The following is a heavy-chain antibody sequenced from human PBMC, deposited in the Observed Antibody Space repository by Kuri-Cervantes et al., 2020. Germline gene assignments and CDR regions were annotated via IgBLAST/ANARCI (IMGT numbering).Heavy chain of an antibody. D-gene: IGHD3-10*01. V-gene: IGHV3-21*01. CDR3: ARDHSLRGVKYYFDY. J-gene: IGHJ4*02. Sequence: GGSLRLSCAASGFTFSSYSMNWVRQAPGKGLEWVSSISSSSSYIYYADSLKGRFTISRDNAKNSLYLQMNSLRAEDTAVYYCARDHSLRGVKYYFDYWGQGTLVTVSS. CDR2: ISSSSSYI. CDR1: GFTFSSYS.